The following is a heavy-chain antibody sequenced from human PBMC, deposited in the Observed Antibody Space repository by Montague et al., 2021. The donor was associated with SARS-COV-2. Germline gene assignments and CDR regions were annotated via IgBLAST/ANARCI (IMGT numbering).Heavy chain of an antibody. Sequence: PALVKPTQTLTLTCTFSGFSLNASGVGVGWIRQPPGKALEWFASIYWDDDKRYSPSLKTRLTITKDTSKSQVVLRMTNVDPVDTATYYCAHSPIERGFWGQGTLVTVSS. D-gene: IGHD5-24*01. CDR2: IYWDDDK. V-gene: IGHV2-5*02. CDR1: GFSLNASGVG. CDR3: AHSPIERGF. J-gene: IGHJ4*02.